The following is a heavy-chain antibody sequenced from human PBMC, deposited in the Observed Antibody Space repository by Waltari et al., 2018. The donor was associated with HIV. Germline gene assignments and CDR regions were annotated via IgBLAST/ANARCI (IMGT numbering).Heavy chain of an antibody. V-gene: IGHV3-30*04. CDR2: ISYDGSNK. CDR3: AGTYSSGYYFFEY. D-gene: IGHD3-22*01. CDR1: GFTFSSYD. J-gene: IGHJ4*02. Sequence: QVQLVESGGGVVKPGRSLRLSCEASGFTFSSYDRHWARPAPGNGLEWVAVISYDGSNKDYADPVKGRFTISRDNSKNTLYLQMNSLRAEDTAVYYCAGTYSSGYYFFEYWGQGTLVTVSS.